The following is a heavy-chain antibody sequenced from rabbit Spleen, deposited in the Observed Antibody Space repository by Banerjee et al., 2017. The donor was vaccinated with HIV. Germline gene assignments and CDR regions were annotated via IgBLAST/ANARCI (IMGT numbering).Heavy chain of an antibody. CDR3: ARDLDGVIGWNFGW. Sequence: QSLEESGGDLVKPGASLTLTCTASGVSFTSSYYMCWVRQAPGKGLECIACIYAGSSGSTYYASWAKGRFTISRTSSTTVTLQMTRLTAADTATYFCARDLDGVIGWNFGWWGQGTLVTVS. V-gene: IGHV1S40*01. J-gene: IGHJ4*01. CDR2: IYAGSSGST. CDR1: GVSFTSSYY. D-gene: IGHD1-1*01.